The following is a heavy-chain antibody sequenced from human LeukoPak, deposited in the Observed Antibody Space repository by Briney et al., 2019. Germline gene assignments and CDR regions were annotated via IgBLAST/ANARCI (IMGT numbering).Heavy chain of an antibody. CDR3: ARSSCFRFWSGYYTGIEEFDY. CDR2: IIPIFGTA. CDR1: GGTFSSYA. V-gene: IGHV1-69*13. Sequence: GASVKVSCKASGGTFSSYAISWVRQAPGQGLEWMGGIIPIFGTANYAQKFQGRVTITADESTSTAYMELSSLRSEDTAVYYCARSSCFRFWSGYYTGIEEFDYWGQGTLVTVSS. D-gene: IGHD3-3*01. J-gene: IGHJ4*02.